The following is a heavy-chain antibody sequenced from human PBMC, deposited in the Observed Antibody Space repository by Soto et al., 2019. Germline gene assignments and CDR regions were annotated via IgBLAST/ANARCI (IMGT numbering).Heavy chain of an antibody. CDR1: GGSVSSGSYY. CDR3: AREPGYCSSTSCYTGDAFDI. J-gene: IGHJ3*02. Sequence: SESLSLTCTVSGGSVSSGSYYWSWIRQPPGKGLEWIGYIYYSGSTNYNPSLKSRVTISVDTSKNQFSLKLSSVTAADTAVYYCAREPGYCSSTSCYTGDAFDIWGQGTMVTVSS. V-gene: IGHV4-61*01. D-gene: IGHD2-2*02. CDR2: IYYSGST.